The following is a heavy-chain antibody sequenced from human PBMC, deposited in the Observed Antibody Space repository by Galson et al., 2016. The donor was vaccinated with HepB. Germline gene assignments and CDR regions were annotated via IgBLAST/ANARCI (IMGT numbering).Heavy chain of an antibody. D-gene: IGHD6-13*01. Sequence: SVKVSCKASGYSFTSYGISWVRQAPGQGLEWMGWISGYNGDTNYAQKFQGRVTTTTDTFTSTAYMELRRLRSDDTAMYYCARDRSSWFVDYYYGMDVWGQGTTVTVSS. CDR1: GYSFTSYG. CDR2: ISGYNGDT. J-gene: IGHJ6*02. V-gene: IGHV1-18*01. CDR3: ARDRSSWFVDYYYGMDV.